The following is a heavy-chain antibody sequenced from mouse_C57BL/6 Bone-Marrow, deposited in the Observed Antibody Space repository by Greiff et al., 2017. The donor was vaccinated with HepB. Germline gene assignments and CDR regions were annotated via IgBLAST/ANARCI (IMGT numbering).Heavy chain of an antibody. CDR3: ARGGTYYSNSWFAY. Sequence: LVESGAELARPGASVKLSCKASGYTFTSYGISWVKQRTGQGLEWIGEIYPRSGNTYYNEKFKGKATLTADKSSSTAYMELRSLTSEDSAVYFCARGGTYYSNSWFAYWGQGTLVTVSA. CDR2: IYPRSGNT. V-gene: IGHV1-81*01. CDR1: GYTFTSYG. J-gene: IGHJ3*01. D-gene: IGHD2-5*01.